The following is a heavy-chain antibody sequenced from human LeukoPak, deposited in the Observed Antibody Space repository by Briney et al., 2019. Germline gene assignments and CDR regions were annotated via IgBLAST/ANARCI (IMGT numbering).Heavy chain of an antibody. Sequence: PSETLSLTCTVSGYSISSHPYWGWIRQPPGKGLEWIGSVYHSGNTYYNPSLQSRVTISVDTSKNQFSLKLSSVTAADTAVYYCSRDRELSYSDGSGYWYFDLWGRGTLVTVSS. CDR2: VYHSGNT. CDR1: GYSISSHPY. D-gene: IGHD3-22*01. CDR3: SRDRELSYSDGSGYWYFDL. V-gene: IGHV4-38-2*02. J-gene: IGHJ2*01.